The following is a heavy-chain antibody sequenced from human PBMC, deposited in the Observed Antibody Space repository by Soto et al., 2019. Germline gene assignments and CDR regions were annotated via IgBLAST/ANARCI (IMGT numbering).Heavy chain of an antibody. Sequence: PSESRSLTCTVSGGSISRGGYYWSWIRQHPGKGLEWIGYIYYSGSTYYNPSLKSRVTISVDTSKNQFSLKLSSVTAADTAVYYCAIRGDSNRRGFDYWGQGTLVTVSS. D-gene: IGHD4-4*01. J-gene: IGHJ4*02. CDR1: GGSISRGGYY. V-gene: IGHV4-31*02. CDR3: AIRGDSNRRGFDY. CDR2: IYYSGST.